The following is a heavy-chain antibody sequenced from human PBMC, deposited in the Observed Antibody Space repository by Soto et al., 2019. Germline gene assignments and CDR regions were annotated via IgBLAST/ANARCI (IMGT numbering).Heavy chain of an antibody. CDR3: ARSIAVAGREKYFQH. CDR1: GGSISSGGYY. CDR2: IYYSGST. Sequence: SETLSLTCTVSGGSISSGGYYWSWIRQHPGKGLEWIGYIYYSGSTYYNPSLKSRVTISVDTSKNQFSLKLSSVTAADTAVYYCARSIAVAGREKYFQHWGQGTLVTLSS. V-gene: IGHV4-31*03. D-gene: IGHD6-19*01. J-gene: IGHJ1*01.